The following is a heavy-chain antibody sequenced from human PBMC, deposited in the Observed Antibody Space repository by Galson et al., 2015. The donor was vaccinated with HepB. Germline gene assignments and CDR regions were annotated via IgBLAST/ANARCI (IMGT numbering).Heavy chain of an antibody. V-gene: IGHV3-33*06. CDR2: IWYDGSDK. Sequence: SLRLSCAASGFTFSRSAMHWVRQAPGKGLEWGAVIWYDGSDKYYADSVKGRFTFARDNSKNTLYLQMNSLRAEDTAVYYCAKSGNTTVVYMDVWGKGTPVTVSS. J-gene: IGHJ6*03. D-gene: IGHD1-26*01. CDR3: AKSGNTTVVYMDV. CDR1: GFTFSRSA.